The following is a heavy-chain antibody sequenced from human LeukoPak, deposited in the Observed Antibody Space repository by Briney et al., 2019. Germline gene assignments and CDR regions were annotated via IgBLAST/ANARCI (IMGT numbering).Heavy chain of an antibody. D-gene: IGHD2-8*02. Sequence: PGGSLRLSCAASGFTFSSYAMHWVRQAPGKGLEWVAVIWYDGSKNYYADSVKGRFTISRDNSKNTLYLQMDSLRAEDTAVYYCARYNTGSVDYWGQGTLVTVSS. CDR3: ARYNTGSVDY. V-gene: IGHV3-33*08. CDR1: GFTFSSYA. J-gene: IGHJ4*02. CDR2: IWYDGSKN.